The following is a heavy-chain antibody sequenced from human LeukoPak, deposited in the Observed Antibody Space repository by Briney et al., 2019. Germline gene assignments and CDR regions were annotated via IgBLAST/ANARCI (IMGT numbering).Heavy chain of an antibody. D-gene: IGHD2-2*01. CDR1: GFTFSSYS. V-gene: IGHV3-21*01. Sequence: GGSLRLSCAASGFTFSSYSMNWVRQAPGKGLEWVSSISSSSSYICYADSVKGRFTISRDNAKNSLYLQMNSLRAEDTAVYYCAREGQETCRSSTSCQKIYWGQGTLVTVSS. CDR3: AREGQETCRSSTSCQKIY. J-gene: IGHJ4*02. CDR2: ISSSSSYI.